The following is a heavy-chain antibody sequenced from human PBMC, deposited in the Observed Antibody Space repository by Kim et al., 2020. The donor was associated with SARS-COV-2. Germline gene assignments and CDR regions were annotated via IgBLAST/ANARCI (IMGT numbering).Heavy chain of an antibody. CDR1: GYTFTSYG. CDR3: AREEYSSSYNWFDP. Sequence: ASVKVSCKASGYTFTSYGISWVRQAPGQGLEWMGWISAYNGNTNYAQKLQGRVTMTTDTSTSTAYMELRSLRSDDTAVYYCAREEYSSSYNWFDPWGQGTLVTVSS. D-gene: IGHD6-13*01. V-gene: IGHV1-18*04. J-gene: IGHJ5*02. CDR2: ISAYNGNT.